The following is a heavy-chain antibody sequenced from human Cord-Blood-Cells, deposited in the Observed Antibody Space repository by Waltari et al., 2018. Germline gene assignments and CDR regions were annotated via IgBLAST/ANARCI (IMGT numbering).Heavy chain of an antibody. J-gene: IGHJ4*02. D-gene: IGHD2-21*01. Sequence: QVQLQESGPGLVKPSQTLSLTCTVPGGSISSGGYSWSWIRQHPGKGREWIGYIYYSGSTYYNPSLKSRVTISVDTSKNQFSLKLSSVTAADTAVYYCARALRGDFDYWGQGTLVTVSS. CDR3: ARALRGDFDY. CDR1: GGSISSGGYS. V-gene: IGHV4-31*03. CDR2: IYYSGST.